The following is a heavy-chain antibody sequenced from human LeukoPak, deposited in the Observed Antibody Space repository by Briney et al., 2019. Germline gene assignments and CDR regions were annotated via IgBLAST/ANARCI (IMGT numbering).Heavy chain of an antibody. J-gene: IGHJ3*02. D-gene: IGHD1-26*01. Sequence: ASVKVSCKASNYTFTDYGINWVRQAPGQGLEWVGIINPSGGSTSYAQKFQGRVTMTRDMSTSTVYMELSSLRSEDTAVYYCARVGTIVGATNAFDIWGQGTMVTVSS. CDR3: ARVGTIVGATNAFDI. CDR2: INPSGGST. V-gene: IGHV1-46*01. CDR1: NYTFTDYG.